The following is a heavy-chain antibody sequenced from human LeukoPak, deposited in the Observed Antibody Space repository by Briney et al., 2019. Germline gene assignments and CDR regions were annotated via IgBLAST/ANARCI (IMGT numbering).Heavy chain of an antibody. Sequence: GGSLRLSCAASGFTFSDYYMSWIRQAPGKGLEWVSYISSSSSYTNYADSVKGRFTISRDNAKNSLYLQMNSLRAEDTAVYYCARSVGYCSGGSCYPGYFQHWGQGTLVIVSS. J-gene: IGHJ1*01. CDR1: GFTFSDYY. CDR3: ARSVGYCSGGSCYPGYFQH. V-gene: IGHV3-11*06. D-gene: IGHD2-15*01. CDR2: ISSSSSYT.